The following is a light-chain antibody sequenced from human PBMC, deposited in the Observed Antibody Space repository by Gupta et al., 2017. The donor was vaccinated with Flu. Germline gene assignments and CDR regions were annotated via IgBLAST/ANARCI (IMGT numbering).Light chain of an antibody. CDR2: GAS. CDR3: QEYKDWPRT. CDR1: ESVGSN. V-gene: IGKV3-15*01. Sequence: SPDTLSASPGERVTLSCRASESVGSNLAWYQQKPGQAPRLLIYGASTRATDIPGRFSGSGSGIEFSLTITSLQSEDFALYYCQEYKDWPRTFGPGTXVDLK. J-gene: IGKJ3*01.